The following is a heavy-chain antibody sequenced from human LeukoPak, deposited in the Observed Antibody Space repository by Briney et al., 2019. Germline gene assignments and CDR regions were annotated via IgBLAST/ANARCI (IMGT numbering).Heavy chain of an antibody. J-gene: IGHJ4*02. V-gene: IGHV5-51*01. CDR3: ARLQGVFGELFFDY. CDR2: IYPGDSDT. D-gene: IGHD3-10*01. CDR1: GYIFTSYW. Sequence: GESLQISCKGSGYIFTSYWIGWVRQLPGKGLEWMGIIYPGDSDTRYSPSFQGQVTISADKSISTAYLQWSSLKASDTAMYYCARLQGVFGELFFDYWGQGTLVTVSS.